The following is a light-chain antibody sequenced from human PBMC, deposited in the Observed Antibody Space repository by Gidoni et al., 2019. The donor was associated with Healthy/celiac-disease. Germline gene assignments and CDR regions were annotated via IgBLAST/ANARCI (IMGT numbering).Light chain of an antibody. V-gene: IGKV1-39*01. J-gene: IGKJ1*01. Sequence: DIQMTQSPSSLSASVGDRVTITCRASQSISSYLNWYQQKPGKAPKLLIYAASSLQSGVPSRFSGRGSGTDFTLPISSLQPEDFATYSCQQSYSTAWTFGQGTKVEIK. CDR2: AAS. CDR1: QSISSY. CDR3: QQSYSTAWT.